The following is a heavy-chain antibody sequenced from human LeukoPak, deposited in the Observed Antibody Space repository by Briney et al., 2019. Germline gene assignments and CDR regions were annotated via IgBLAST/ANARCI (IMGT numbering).Heavy chain of an antibody. J-gene: IGHJ6*04. CDR2: INPYNGNT. Sequence: ASVKVSCKASGYIFTSYGISWVRQAPGQGLEWMGWINPYNGNTKYAQKFQGRVTMTTDTSTNTAYMELRSLRSDDTAVYYCARVRTMVRGRLTKGCPLDVWGKGTTVTVSS. CDR3: ARVRTMVRGRLTKGCPLDV. V-gene: IGHV1-18*01. D-gene: IGHD3-10*01. CDR1: GYIFTSYG.